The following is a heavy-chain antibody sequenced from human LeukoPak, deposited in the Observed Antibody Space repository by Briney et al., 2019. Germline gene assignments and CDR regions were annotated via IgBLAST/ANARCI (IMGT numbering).Heavy chain of an antibody. J-gene: IGHJ3*02. D-gene: IGHD3-9*01. CDR2: ISAYNGNT. CDR3: ASGYYDILTDLHDAFDI. Sequence: ASVKVSCKASGYTFTSYGISWVRQAPGQGLEWMGWISAYNGNTNYPQKLQGRVTMTTDTSTSTAYMELRSLRSDDTAVYYCASGYYDILTDLHDAFDIWGQGTMVTVSS. CDR1: GYTFTSYG. V-gene: IGHV1-18*04.